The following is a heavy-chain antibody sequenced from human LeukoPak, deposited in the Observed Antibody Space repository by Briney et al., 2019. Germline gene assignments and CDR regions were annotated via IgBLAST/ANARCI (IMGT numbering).Heavy chain of an antibody. CDR2: IYYSGST. D-gene: IGHD3-3*01. V-gene: IGHV4-59*01. J-gene: IGHJ4*02. CDR1: GGSISSYY. Sequence: SETLSLTCTVSGGSISSYYWSWIRQPPGKGLEWIGYIYYSGSTNYNPSLESRVTISVDTSKNQFSLELSSVTAADTAVYYCASGRDYDFWSGYYIPFDYWGQGTLVTVSS. CDR3: ASGRDYDFWSGYYIPFDY.